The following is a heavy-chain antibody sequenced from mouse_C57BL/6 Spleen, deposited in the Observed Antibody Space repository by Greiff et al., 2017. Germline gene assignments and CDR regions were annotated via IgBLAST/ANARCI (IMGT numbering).Heavy chain of an antibody. Sequence: QVQLQQPGAELVMPGASVKLSCKASGYTFTSYWMHWVKQRPGQGLEWIGEIDPSDSYTNYNQKFKGKSTLTVDKSSSTAYMQLSSLTSEDSAVYYCARQLPPAAMDYWGQGTSVTVSS. D-gene: IGHD2-12*01. J-gene: IGHJ4*01. CDR2: IDPSDSYT. CDR1: GYTFTSYW. CDR3: ARQLPPAAMDY. V-gene: IGHV1-69*01.